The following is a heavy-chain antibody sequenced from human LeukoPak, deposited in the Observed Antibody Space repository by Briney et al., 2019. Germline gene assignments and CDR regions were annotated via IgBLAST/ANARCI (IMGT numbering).Heavy chain of an antibody. CDR3: ARRSDSGSDDGEDYFDY. J-gene: IGHJ4*02. D-gene: IGHD6-19*01. V-gene: IGHV4-39*01. CDR2: RYYDGST. CDR1: GGSIYSTTFL. Sequence: PSDTLSLTCTVSGGSIYSTTFLWGWIRQTPGKGLERIGSRYYDGSTYHNPSLKSRVTISVDTSNNQFSLKLTSVTAADTAVYFCARRSDSGSDDGEDYFDYWGQGILVTVSS.